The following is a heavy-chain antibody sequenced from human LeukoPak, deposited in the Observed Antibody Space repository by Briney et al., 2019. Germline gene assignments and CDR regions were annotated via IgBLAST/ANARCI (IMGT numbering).Heavy chain of an antibody. Sequence: GRSLRLSCAASGFTFSSYVMHWVRQAPGKGLEWAAVISSDGSDKYYADSAKGRFTMSRDNSKKQLYLQMNSLRVEDTAVYYCAKGVRGVIAYYFDYWGQGTLVTVSS. D-gene: IGHD3-10*01. V-gene: IGHV3-30*18. CDR3: AKGVRGVIAYYFDY. CDR1: GFTFSSYV. J-gene: IGHJ4*02. CDR2: ISSDGSDK.